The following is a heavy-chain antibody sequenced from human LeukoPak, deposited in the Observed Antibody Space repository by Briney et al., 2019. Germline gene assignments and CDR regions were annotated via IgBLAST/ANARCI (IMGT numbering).Heavy chain of an antibody. CDR2: MNPNSGNT. J-gene: IGHJ4*02. Sequence: ASVKVSCKASGYSFTSFDINWVRQATGQGLEWMGWMNPNSGNTDYAQKFQGRVTMTRNTSISTAYMELSSLRSEDTAVYFCARRRGTFGGAGYYFDSWGQGTLVIVSS. CDR3: ARRRGTFGGAGYYFDS. V-gene: IGHV1-8*01. D-gene: IGHD3-16*01. CDR1: GYSFTSFD.